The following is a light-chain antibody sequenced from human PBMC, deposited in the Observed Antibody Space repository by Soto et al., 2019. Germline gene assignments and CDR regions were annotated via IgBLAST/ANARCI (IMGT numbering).Light chain of an antibody. CDR2: GAS. Sequence: EIVLTQSPGTLSLSPGERATLSCRASQSVSSSYLGWYQQKPGQAPRLLIYGASSRATGIPDRFSGSGSGTDFTLTISRLEPEDFAVYYCQQYGSSPGRAFGQGTKVEIK. J-gene: IGKJ1*01. V-gene: IGKV3-20*01. CDR1: QSVSSSY. CDR3: QQYGSSPGRA.